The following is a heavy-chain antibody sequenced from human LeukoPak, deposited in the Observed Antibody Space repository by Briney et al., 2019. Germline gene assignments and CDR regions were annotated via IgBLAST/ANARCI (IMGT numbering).Heavy chain of an antibody. CDR1: GYTFTGYY. CDR2: INPNSGGT. J-gene: IGHJ5*02. D-gene: IGHD5-12*01. V-gene: IGHV1-2*02. Sequence: ASVKVSCKASGYTFTGYYMHWVRQAPGQGLKWMGWINPNSGGTNYAQKFQGRVTMTRDTSISTAYMELSRLRSDDTAVYYCARARIVATGFDPWGQGTLVTVSS. CDR3: ARARIVATGFDP.